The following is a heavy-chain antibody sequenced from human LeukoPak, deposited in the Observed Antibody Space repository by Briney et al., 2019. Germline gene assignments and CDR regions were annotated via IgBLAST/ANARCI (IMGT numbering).Heavy chain of an antibody. Sequence: ASVKVSCKASGYTFTSYDINWVRQATGQGLEWMGWMNPNSGNTGYAQKFQGRVTITRNTSISTAYMELSSLRSEDTAVYYCARGPYYDFWNGYYTHYYYYYMDVWGKGTTVTVSS. CDR2: MNPNSGNT. CDR3: ARGPYYDFWNGYYTHYYYYYMDV. J-gene: IGHJ6*03. V-gene: IGHV1-8*03. CDR1: GYTFTSYD. D-gene: IGHD3-3*01.